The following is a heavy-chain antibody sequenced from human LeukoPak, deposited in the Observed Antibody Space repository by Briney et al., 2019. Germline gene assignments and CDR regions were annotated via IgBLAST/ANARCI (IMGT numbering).Heavy chain of an antibody. CDR3: AKGMIEGGSSNPDY. CDR1: GFTFDDYT. Sequence: PGGSLRLSCPASGFTFDDYTMHWVRQAPGKGLEWVSLISWDGGSTYYVDSVKGRFTISRDNSKNSLYLQMNSLRTEDTALYYCAKGMIEGGSSNPDYWGQGTLVTVSS. CDR2: ISWDGGST. D-gene: IGHD6-6*01. V-gene: IGHV3-43*01. J-gene: IGHJ4*02.